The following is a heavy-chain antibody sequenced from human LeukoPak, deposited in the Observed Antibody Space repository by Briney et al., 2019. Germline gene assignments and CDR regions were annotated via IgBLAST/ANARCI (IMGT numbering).Heavy chain of an antibody. Sequence: SETLSLTCTVSSDSIYSSNYYWGWIRQPPGKGLEGSGRIYYSGSTYYNSSLKSRVTISVDTSKNQFSLKLSSLTAADTAVYYCARAAYCGGDCYLFDYWGQGTLVTVFS. V-gene: IGHV4-39*01. CDR1: SDSIYSSNYY. CDR2: IYYSGST. J-gene: IGHJ4*02. CDR3: ARAAYCGGDCYLFDY. D-gene: IGHD2-21*02.